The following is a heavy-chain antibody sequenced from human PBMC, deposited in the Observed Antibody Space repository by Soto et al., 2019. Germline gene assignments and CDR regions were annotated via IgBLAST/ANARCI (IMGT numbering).Heavy chain of an antibody. D-gene: IGHD6-19*01. V-gene: IGHV3-72*01. CDR1: GLIFSDYH. CDR2: IRRKANSYTT. CDR3: AMLGGWSGGSSGMDV. Sequence: EVQLVESGGGLVQPGGSLRLSCAASGLIFSDYHMDWVRQAPGKGLEWVGRIRRKANSYTTEYAASVKGRFTISRDVSMNSLYLQMNSLTSEDTAVYYCAMLGGWSGGSSGMDVWGQGTTVTVSS. J-gene: IGHJ6*02.